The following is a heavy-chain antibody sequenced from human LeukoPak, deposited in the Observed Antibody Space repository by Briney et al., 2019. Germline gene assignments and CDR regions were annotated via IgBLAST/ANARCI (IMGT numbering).Heavy chain of an antibody. V-gene: IGHV3-30-3*01. D-gene: IGHD1-26*01. CDR2: ISYDGSNK. CDR3: ARVSLGALGY. CDR1: GFTFSSYA. Sequence: GGSLRLSCAASGFTFSSYAMHWVRQPPGKGLELVAVISYDGSNKYYADSVKGRFTISRDNSKSTLYLQMNSLRVEDTAVYYCARVSLGALGYWGQGTLVTVSS. J-gene: IGHJ4*02.